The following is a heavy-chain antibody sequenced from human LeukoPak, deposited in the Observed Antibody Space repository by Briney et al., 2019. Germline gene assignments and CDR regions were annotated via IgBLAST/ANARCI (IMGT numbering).Heavy chain of an antibody. CDR1: GFSISDSY. CDR2: ISGSGSDI. J-gene: IGHJ4*01. D-gene: IGHD2-8*01. Sequence: GGSLRLSSVVSGFSISDSYMTWIRRTPGKGLEWLASISGSGSDIYFADSVKGRFTISRDNAKNSLYLQMNSLRPEDTALYYCSTDPRLLMYWGHGTLVTVSS. V-gene: IGHV3-11*01. CDR3: STDPRLLMY.